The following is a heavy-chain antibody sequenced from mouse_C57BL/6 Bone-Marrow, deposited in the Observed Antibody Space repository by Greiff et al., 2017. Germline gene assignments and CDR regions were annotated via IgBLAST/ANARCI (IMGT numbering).Heavy chain of an antibody. V-gene: IGHV1-15*01. Sequence: QVQLQQSGAELVRPGASVTLSCKASGYTFTDYEMHWVKQTPVHGLEWIGAIDPETGGTAYNQKFKGKAMLTADKSSSTAYMALRSLTSEDSAVYYWTGGNGSSSWFAYWGQGTLVTVSA. D-gene: IGHD1-1*01. CDR2: IDPETGGT. CDR1: GYTFTDYE. J-gene: IGHJ3*01. CDR3: TGGNGSSSWFAY.